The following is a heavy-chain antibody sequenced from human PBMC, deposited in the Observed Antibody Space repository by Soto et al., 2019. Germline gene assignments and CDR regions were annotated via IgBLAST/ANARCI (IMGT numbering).Heavy chain of an antibody. V-gene: IGHV1-46*01. CDR1: GYSFTSYY. J-gene: IGHJ4*02. CDR3: ARGILDY. CDR2: INPSGGST. Sequence: ASVKVSCKASGYSFTSYYIHWVRQAPGQGLEWMGLINPSGGSTTYAQRFQGRVTMTRDTSTATVYMEVSSLRSEDTAVYYCARGILDYWGQGTLVTSPQ.